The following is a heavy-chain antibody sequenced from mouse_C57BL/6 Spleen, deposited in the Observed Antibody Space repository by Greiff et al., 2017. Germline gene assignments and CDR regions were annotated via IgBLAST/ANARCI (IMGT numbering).Heavy chain of an antibody. CDR1: GFSLTSYG. V-gene: IGHV2-5*01. CDR3: AKSWDGAMDY. J-gene: IGHJ4*01. Sequence: VKLVESGPGLVQPSQSLSITCTVSGFSLTSYGVHWVRQSPGKGLEWLGVIWRGGSTDYNAAFMSRLSITKDNSTSQVFFKMNSLQADDTAIYCCAKSWDGAMDYWGQGTSVTVSS. D-gene: IGHD4-1*01. CDR2: IWRGGST.